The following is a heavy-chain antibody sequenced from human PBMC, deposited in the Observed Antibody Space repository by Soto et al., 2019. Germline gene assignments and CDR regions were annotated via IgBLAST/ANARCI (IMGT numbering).Heavy chain of an antibody. V-gene: IGHV3-74*01. Sequence: EVQLVESGGGLVQPGGSLRLSCAASGFTFNTYWMQWVRQAPGKGLVWVSRIKSDGSYTNYADSVKGRFTISRDNAKNTLFLQMNSLGAEDPAVYYCATGGSGDFTYWGQGTLVTVSS. CDR1: GFTFNTYW. J-gene: IGHJ4*02. CDR2: IKSDGSYT. CDR3: ATGGSGDFTY. D-gene: IGHD2-21*01.